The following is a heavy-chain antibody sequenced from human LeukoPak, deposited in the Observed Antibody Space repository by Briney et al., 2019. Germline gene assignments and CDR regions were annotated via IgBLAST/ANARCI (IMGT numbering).Heavy chain of an antibody. J-gene: IGHJ4*02. Sequence: GGSLRLSCAVSGFTVSTNYLSWVRQAPGKGLEWVSIIYSGGRTYYADSVKGRFTISRDNPKNTLYLQMNSLRAEDTAVYYCTREGPDSSGYSFDYWGRGTLVTVSS. CDR2: IYSGGRT. CDR1: GFTVSTNY. V-gene: IGHV3-53*01. D-gene: IGHD3-22*01. CDR3: TREGPDSSGYSFDY.